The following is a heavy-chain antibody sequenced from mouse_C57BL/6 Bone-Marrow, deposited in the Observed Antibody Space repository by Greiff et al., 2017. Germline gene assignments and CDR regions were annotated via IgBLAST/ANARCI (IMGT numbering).Heavy chain of an antibody. J-gene: IGHJ2*01. CDR1: GYTFTDYY. CDR3: ASLDSSGFYYFDY. V-gene: IGHV1-26*01. Sequence: VQLQQSGPELVKPGASVKISCKASGYTFTDYYMNWVQQSHGKSLEWIGDINPNNGGTSYNQKFKGKATLTVDKSSSTDYMELRSLTSEDSAVYYCASLDSSGFYYFDYWGQGTTLTVSS. CDR2: INPNNGGT. D-gene: IGHD3-2*02.